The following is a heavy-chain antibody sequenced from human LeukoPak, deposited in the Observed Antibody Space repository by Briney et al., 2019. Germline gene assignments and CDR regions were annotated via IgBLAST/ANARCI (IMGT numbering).Heavy chain of an antibody. Sequence: NPSETLSLTCAVSGYSISSGYYWGWIRQPPGKGLEWIGSIYHSGSTYYNPSLKSRVTISVDTSKNQFSLKLSSVTAADTAVYYCAREDYSNLLIDYWGQGTLVTVSS. CDR1: GYSISSGYY. D-gene: IGHD4-11*01. CDR2: IYHSGST. V-gene: IGHV4-38-2*01. CDR3: AREDYSNLLIDY. J-gene: IGHJ4*02.